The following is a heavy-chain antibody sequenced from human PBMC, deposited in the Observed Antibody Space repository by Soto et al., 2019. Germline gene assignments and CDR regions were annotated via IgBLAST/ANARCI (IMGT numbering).Heavy chain of an antibody. Sequence: SETLSLTCAVYGGSFSGYYWSWIRQPPGKGLEWIGEINHSGSTNYNPSLKSRVTISVDTSKNQFSLKLSSVTAADTAVYYCARGSLGSTMIVVAAYGMDVWGKGTTVTVSS. J-gene: IGHJ6*04. CDR2: INHSGST. D-gene: IGHD3-22*01. CDR3: ARGSLGSTMIVVAAYGMDV. V-gene: IGHV4-34*01. CDR1: GGSFSGYY.